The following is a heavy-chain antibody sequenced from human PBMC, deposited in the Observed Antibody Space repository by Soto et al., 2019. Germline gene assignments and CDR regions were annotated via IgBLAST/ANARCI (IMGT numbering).Heavy chain of an antibody. V-gene: IGHV3-23*01. D-gene: IGHD3-10*01. CDR2: ISGSGGST. CDR1: GLTFSSYS. CDR3: AKRASGSYFDY. Sequence: GGSLRLSYAASGLTFSSYSMNWVRQAPGKGLEWISVISGSGGSTYYADSVKGRFTISRDNSKNTLYLQMNSLRAEDTAVYYCAKRASGSYFDYWSQGTLVTVSS. J-gene: IGHJ4*02.